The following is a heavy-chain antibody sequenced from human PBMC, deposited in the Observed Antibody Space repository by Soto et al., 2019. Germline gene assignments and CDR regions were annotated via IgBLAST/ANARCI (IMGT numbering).Heavy chain of an antibody. CDR3: ARLPKVVVVPAARYYYYMDV. D-gene: IGHD2-2*01. J-gene: IGHJ6*03. Sequence: PSETLSLTCTVSSGSMSSNYWNWIRQPPGKELERIGHIHDSGSTKYNPSLKSRVTISVDTSKNQFSLKLSSVTAADTAVYYCARLPKVVVVPAARYYYYMDVWGKGTTVTVSS. V-gene: IGHV4-59*08. CDR1: SGSMSSNY. CDR2: IHDSGST.